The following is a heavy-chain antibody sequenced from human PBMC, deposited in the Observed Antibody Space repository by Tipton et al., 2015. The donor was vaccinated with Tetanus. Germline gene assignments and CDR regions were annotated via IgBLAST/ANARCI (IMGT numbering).Heavy chain of an antibody. CDR1: RASMNSYF. V-gene: IGHV4-4*07. Sequence: TLSLTCTVSRASMNSYFWTWIRQPAGKGLEWIGRVYPGGTTDYNSSLESRVTLSVDTSKSQCSLTLTSVTAADTAVYYCVRERLGPVTGTRYFFDHWGQGALVVVSS. D-gene: IGHD6-19*01. J-gene: IGHJ4*02. CDR2: VYPGGTT. CDR3: VRERLGPVTGTRYFFDH.